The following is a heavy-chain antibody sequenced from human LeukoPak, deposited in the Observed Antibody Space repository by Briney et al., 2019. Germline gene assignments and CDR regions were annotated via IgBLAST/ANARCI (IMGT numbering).Heavy chain of an antibody. J-gene: IGHJ4*02. CDR1: GFTFSIYA. V-gene: IGHV4-39*01. Sequence: GALRLSCAASGFTFSIYAMSWVRQPPGKGLEWIGSIYYSGSTYYNPSLKSRVTISVDTSKNQFSLKLSSVTAADTAVYYCARQLEGYYYFDYWGQGTLVTVSS. CDR3: ARQLEGYYYFDY. CDR2: IYYSGST. D-gene: IGHD3-22*01.